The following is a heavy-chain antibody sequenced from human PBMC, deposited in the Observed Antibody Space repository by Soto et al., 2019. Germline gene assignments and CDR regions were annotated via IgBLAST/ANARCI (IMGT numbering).Heavy chain of an antibody. D-gene: IGHD3-22*01. V-gene: IGHV3-33*01. CDR1: GFTFSSYG. CDR2: IWYDGSNK. J-gene: IGHJ6*02. Sequence: GGSLRLSCAASGFTFSSYGMHWVRQAPGKGLEWVAVIWYDGSNKYYADSVKGRFTISRDNFKNTLYLQMNSLRAEDTAVYYCATRNSSGYYYYYYGMDVWGQGTTVTVSS. CDR3: ATRNSSGYYYYYYGMDV.